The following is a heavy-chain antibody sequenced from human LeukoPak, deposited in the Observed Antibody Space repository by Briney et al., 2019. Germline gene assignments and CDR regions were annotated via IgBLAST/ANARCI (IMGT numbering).Heavy chain of an antibody. V-gene: IGHV1-2*02. CDR1: GYTLTELS. CDR3: ARIPLLPGQQADAFDI. CDR2: INPNSGGT. Sequence: ASVKVSCKVSGYTLTELSMHWVRQAPGQGLEWMGWINPNSGGTNYAQKFQGRVTMTRDTSISTAYMELSRLRSDDTAVYYCARIPLLPGQQADAFDIWGQGTMVTVSS. D-gene: IGHD6-13*01. J-gene: IGHJ3*02.